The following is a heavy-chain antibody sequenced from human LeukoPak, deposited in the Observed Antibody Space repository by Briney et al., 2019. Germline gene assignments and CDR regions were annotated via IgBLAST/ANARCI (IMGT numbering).Heavy chain of an antibody. D-gene: IGHD1-1*01. J-gene: IGHJ6*03. CDR1: GFTVSSNY. CDR3: ARGRSRTAYMDV. Sequence: GGSLRLSCAASGFTVSSNYMSWVRQAPGKGLEWVAVISYDGSNKYYADSVKGRFTISRDNSKNTLYLQMNSLRAEDTAVYYCARGRSRTAYMDVWGKGTTVTVSS. CDR2: ISYDGSNK. V-gene: IGHV3-30*01.